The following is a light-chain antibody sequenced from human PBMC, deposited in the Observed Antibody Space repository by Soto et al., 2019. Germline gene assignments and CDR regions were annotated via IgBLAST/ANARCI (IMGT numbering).Light chain of an antibody. CDR1: NSNVGRNY. J-gene: IGLJ2*01. Sequence: QSVLTQTPSASGTPGQRVTISCSGSNSNVGRNYVYWYQQVPGTAPKLLMYRNDVRPSGVPDRITGSKSGTSASLAISGLRSEDEDDYYCAVWDSSLNGVAFGGGTKLTVL. V-gene: IGLV1-47*01. CDR2: RND. CDR3: AVWDSSLNGVA.